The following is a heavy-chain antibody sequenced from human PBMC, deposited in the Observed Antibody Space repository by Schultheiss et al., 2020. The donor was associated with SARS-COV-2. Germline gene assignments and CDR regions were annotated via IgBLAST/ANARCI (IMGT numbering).Heavy chain of an antibody. CDR2: ISSSGSTI. V-gene: IGHV3-48*03. CDR3: AKNPGRGWYSSDWFDP. CDR1: GFTFSSYE. D-gene: IGHD6-19*01. Sequence: GESLKISCAASGFTFSSYEMNWVRQAPGKGLEWVSYISSSGSTIYYADSVKGRFTISRDNAKNSLYLQMNSLRAEDTAIYYCAKNPGRGWYSSDWFDPWGQGTLVTVSS. J-gene: IGHJ5*02.